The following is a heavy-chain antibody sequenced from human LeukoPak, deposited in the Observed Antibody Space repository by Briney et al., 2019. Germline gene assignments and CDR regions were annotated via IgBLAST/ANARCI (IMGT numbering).Heavy chain of an antibody. V-gene: IGHV3-48*01. CDR1: GFTFSTHS. Sequence: SGGSLRLSCAASGFTFSTHSMNWVRQAPGKGLEWVAYISSGSRIIWYADSVKGRYTISRDDAKNSLYLQMNSLRAEDTAVYYCARGLLAAAGIDYWGQGALVTVSS. CDR2: ISSGSRII. CDR3: ARGLLAAAGIDY. D-gene: IGHD6-13*01. J-gene: IGHJ4*02.